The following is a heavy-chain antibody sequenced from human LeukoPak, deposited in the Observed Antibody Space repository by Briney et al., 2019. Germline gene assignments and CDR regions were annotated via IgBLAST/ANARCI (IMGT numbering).Heavy chain of an antibody. Sequence: GGSLRLSCAASGFTFSSYSMNWVRQAPGKGLEWVSYISSSGTTMYYADSVKGRFTISRDNTKNSLYLQMNSLRAEDTAVYYCARDRWTTIFGVVTYYGMDVWGQGTTVTVSS. J-gene: IGHJ6*02. CDR2: ISSSGTTM. CDR1: GFTFSSYS. D-gene: IGHD3-3*01. V-gene: IGHV3-48*04. CDR3: ARDRWTTIFGVVTYYGMDV.